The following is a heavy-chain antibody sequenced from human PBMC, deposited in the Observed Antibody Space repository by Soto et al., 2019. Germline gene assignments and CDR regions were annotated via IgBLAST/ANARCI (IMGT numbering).Heavy chain of an antibody. Sequence: GGSLRLSCAASGFTFSSYAMSWVRQAPGKGLEWASAISGSGGSTYYADSVKGRFTISRDNSKNTLYLQMNSLRAEDTAVYYCAKDIVVRRIAVAGSDAFDIWGQGTMVTVSS. CDR3: AKDIVVRRIAVAGSDAFDI. CDR2: ISGSGGST. V-gene: IGHV3-23*01. D-gene: IGHD6-19*01. CDR1: GFTFSSYA. J-gene: IGHJ3*02.